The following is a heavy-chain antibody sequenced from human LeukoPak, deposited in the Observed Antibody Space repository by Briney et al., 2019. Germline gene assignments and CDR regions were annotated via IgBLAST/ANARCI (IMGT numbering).Heavy chain of an antibody. J-gene: IGHJ4*02. V-gene: IGHV3-33*01. CDR1: GFTFSYYA. Sequence: PGRSLRLSCAASGFTFSYYAVHWVRQAPGKGLEWVAVIWYDGSNKYYADSVKGRFTVSRDNSKNTLFLQMNSLRVEDTAVYYCARAAQHLDYWGQGTLVTVSS. CDR3: ARAAQHLDY. CDR2: IWYDGSNK.